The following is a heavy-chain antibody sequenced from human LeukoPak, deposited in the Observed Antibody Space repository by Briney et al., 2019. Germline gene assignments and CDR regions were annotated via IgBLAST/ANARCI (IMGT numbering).Heavy chain of an antibody. J-gene: IGHJ6*02. CDR3: ARDTRYYYGMDV. CDR2: TSSDLNVK. D-gene: IGHD3-3*01. CDR1: GFTFRNYV. V-gene: IGHV3-30*14. Sequence: GGSLRLSCAASGFTFRNYVIHWVRQAPGKGLEWVAVTSSDLNVKLYADSVKGRFTISRDNSKNTLYLQMNSLRAEDTAVYYCARDTRYYYGMDVWGQGATVTVSS.